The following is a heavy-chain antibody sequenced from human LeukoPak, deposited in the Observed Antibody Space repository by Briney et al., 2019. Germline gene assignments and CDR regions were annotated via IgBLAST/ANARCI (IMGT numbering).Heavy chain of an antibody. Sequence: SETLSLTCTVSGGSISPYFWSWLRQPPGKGLEWIGYIYTDGSTKYNPSLKSRVTISLDTSKNQFSLKLSSVTAADTAVYYCARRQTYFDYWGQGTLVTVSS. CDR1: GGSISPYF. V-gene: IGHV4-4*09. CDR2: IYTDGST. J-gene: IGHJ4*02. CDR3: ARRQTYFDY.